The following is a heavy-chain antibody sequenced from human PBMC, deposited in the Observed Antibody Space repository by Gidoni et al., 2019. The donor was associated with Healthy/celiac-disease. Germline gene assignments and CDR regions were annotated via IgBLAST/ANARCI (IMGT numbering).Heavy chain of an antibody. CDR2: IYYSGST. CDR1: GGSISSSSYY. D-gene: IGHD6-13*01. V-gene: IGHV4-39*01. CDR3: ARRGSSSWLDNWFDP. J-gene: IGHJ5*02. Sequence: QLQLQESGPGLVKPSETLSLTCTVSGGSISSSSYYWGWIRQPPGKGLEWIGSIYYSGSTYYNPSLKSRVTISVDTSKNQFSLKLSSVTAADTAVYYCARRGSSSWLDNWFDPWGQGTLVTVSS.